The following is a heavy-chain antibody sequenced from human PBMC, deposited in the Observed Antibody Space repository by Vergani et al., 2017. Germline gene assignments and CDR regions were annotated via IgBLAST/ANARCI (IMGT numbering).Heavy chain of an antibody. Sequence: QVQLQESGPGLVKPSQTLSLTCTVSGGSISSYYWSWIRQPPGKGLEWIGYIYYSGSTNYNPSLNSRVTISVDTSKNQFSLKLSSVTAADTAVYYCAVTGYSYYYYMDVWGKGTTVTVAS. CDR2: IYYSGST. V-gene: IGHV4-59*01. CDR3: AVTGYSYYYYMDV. D-gene: IGHD2-21*02. J-gene: IGHJ6*03. CDR1: GGSISSYY.